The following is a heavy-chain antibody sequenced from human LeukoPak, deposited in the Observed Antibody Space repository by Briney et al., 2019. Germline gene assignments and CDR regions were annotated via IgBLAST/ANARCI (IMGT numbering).Heavy chain of an antibody. D-gene: IGHD3-10*01. CDR1: GYTFTSYG. CDR3: ARQDLWFGELLPDY. CDR2: ISAYNGNT. V-gene: IGHV1-18*01. Sequence: ASVKVSCKASGYTFTSYGISWVRRAPGQGLEWMGWISAYNGNTNYAQKLQGRVTMTTDTSTSTAYVELRSLRSDDTAVYYCARQDLWFGELLPDYWGQGTLVTVSS. J-gene: IGHJ4*02.